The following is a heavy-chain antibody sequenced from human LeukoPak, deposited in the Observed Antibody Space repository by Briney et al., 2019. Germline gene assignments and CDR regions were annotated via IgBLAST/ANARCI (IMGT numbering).Heavy chain of an antibody. D-gene: IGHD3-10*01. CDR1: GFTFSSYA. Sequence: GRSLRLSCAASGFTFSSYAMHWVRQAPGKGLEWVAVISYDGSNKYYADSVKGRFTISRDNSKNTLYLQMNSLRAEDTAVYYCARDGWVRGVEAVDYWGQGTLVTVSS. CDR2: ISYDGSNK. CDR3: ARDGWVRGVEAVDY. J-gene: IGHJ4*02. V-gene: IGHV3-30*04.